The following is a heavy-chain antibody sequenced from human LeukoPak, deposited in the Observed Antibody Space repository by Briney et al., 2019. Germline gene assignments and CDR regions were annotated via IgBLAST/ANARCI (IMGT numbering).Heavy chain of an antibody. Sequence: ASVKVSCKASGYTFTSYDINWVRQATGQGLEWMGWMNPKSGNTGYAQKFKGRVTMTRNTSISTAYMDLSSQRSEDTAVYYCARWDDGSGINGYYYGMDVWGQGTTVTVPS. CDR3: ARWDDGSGINGYYYGMDV. V-gene: IGHV1-8*01. D-gene: IGHD3-10*01. CDR2: MNPKSGNT. CDR1: GYTFTSYD. J-gene: IGHJ6*02.